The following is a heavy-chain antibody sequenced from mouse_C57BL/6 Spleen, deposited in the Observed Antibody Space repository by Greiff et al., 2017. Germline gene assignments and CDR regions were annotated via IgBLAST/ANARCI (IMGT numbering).Heavy chain of an antibody. Sequence: VQGVEPGPGLVAPSQSLSITCTVSGFSFTSYGVHWVRQPPGKGLEWLVVIWSDGSTTYNSAPNSRLSISKDNSKSQVFLKMNSLQTDDTAMYYCARHKGSSAYYAMDYWGQGTSVTVSS. CDR3: ARHKGSSAYYAMDY. D-gene: IGHD1-1*01. J-gene: IGHJ4*01. V-gene: IGHV2-6-1*01. CDR1: GFSFTSYG. CDR2: IWSDGST.